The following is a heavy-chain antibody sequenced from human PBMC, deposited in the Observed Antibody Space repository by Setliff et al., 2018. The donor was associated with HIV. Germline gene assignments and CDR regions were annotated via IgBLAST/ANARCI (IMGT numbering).Heavy chain of an antibody. Sequence: PSETLSLTCTVSGDSISSSSYYWSWIWQPAGKGLEWIGRIYTGGSTNYNPSLKSRVTISIDTSKNQFSLRLSSVTAADTAVYFCASSSWYYYYYYYLGAWGKGTTVTVSS. CDR3: ASSSWYYYYYYYLGA. V-gene: IGHV4-61*02. CDR2: IYTGGST. J-gene: IGHJ6*03. CDR1: GDSISSSSYY. D-gene: IGHD6-13*01.